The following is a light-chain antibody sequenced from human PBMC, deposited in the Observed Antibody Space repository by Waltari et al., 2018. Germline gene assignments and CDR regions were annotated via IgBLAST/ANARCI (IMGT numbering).Light chain of an antibody. CDR1: QSISSY. V-gene: IGKV1-39*01. CDR2: AAS. Sequence: DIQMTQSPSSLSASVGDRVTITRRQSQSISSYLNWYQQKPGKAPKLLIYAASSLQSGVTSRISGSGCGTDFTLPISSLQPEDVATYYCQQSYSTPITFGQGTRLEIK. CDR3: QQSYSTPIT. J-gene: IGKJ5*01.